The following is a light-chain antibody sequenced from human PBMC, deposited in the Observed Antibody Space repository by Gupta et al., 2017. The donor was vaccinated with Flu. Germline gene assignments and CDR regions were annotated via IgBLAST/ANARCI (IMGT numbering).Light chain of an antibody. CDR2: EVN. CDR1: SSDVCSYNF. J-gene: IGLJ1*01. V-gene: IGLV2-8*01. CDR3: SAYAGGNTFV. Sequence: VTTSCTGASSDVCSYNFVSLYQENPDKAPKLIMYEVNKRPSGVPARFSGSKSGNTASLTVSGLQAEDEADYYGSAYAGGNTFVFGTGTRVTVL.